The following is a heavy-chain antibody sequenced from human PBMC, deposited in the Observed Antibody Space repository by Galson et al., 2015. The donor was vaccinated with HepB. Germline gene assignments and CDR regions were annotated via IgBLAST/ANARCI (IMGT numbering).Heavy chain of an antibody. J-gene: IGHJ5*02. CDR3: ARSTQRFRLRFDH. CDR1: GGSLSGYH. V-gene: IGHV4-34*01. Sequence: SETLSLTCAVFGGSLSGYHWTWIRQSPGKGLEWIGEINQSGSTTYSPSLKTRLIISIDTSKNQFSLKVTSMTAADTAVYYCARSTQRFRLRFDHWGQGTLVIVSS. D-gene: IGHD3-10*01. CDR2: INQSGST.